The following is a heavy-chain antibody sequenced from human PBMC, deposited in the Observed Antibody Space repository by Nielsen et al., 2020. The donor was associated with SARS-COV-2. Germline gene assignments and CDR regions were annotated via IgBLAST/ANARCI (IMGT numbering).Heavy chain of an antibody. CDR2: IYYSGGT. CDR3: ASQYCTNGVCYTGHYYYGMDV. J-gene: IGHJ6*02. V-gene: IGHV4-39*01. D-gene: IGHD2-8*01. CDR1: GGSISSSSYY. Sequence: SETLSLTCTVPGGSISSSSYYWGWIRQPPGKGLEWIGSIYYSGGTYYNPSLKSRVTISVDTSKNQFSLKLSSVTAADTAVYYCASQYCTNGVCYTGHYYYGMDVWGQGTTVTVSS.